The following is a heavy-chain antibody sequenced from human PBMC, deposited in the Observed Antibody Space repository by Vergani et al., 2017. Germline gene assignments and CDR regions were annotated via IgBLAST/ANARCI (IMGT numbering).Heavy chain of an antibody. D-gene: IGHD5-24*01. Sequence: EVQLLESGGGLVQPGGSLRLTCAASEFTFSNYAMNWVRQAPGKGLEWVSGISDSGVSAYYTDSVKGRFTISRDNSKNTLYLQMNSLRGDDTAVYYCARETRDTPSSLDYWGQGTLVTVSS. J-gene: IGHJ4*02. V-gene: IGHV3-23*01. CDR2: ISDSGVSA. CDR1: EFTFSNYA. CDR3: ARETRDTPSSLDY.